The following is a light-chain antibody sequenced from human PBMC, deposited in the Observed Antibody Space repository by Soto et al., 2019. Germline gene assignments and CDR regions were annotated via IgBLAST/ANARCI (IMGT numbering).Light chain of an antibody. CDR2: KAS. Sequence: DIKMTQSPSTLSASVGDRVTITCRASQSISSWLAWNQQKPGKAPKLLIYKASSLESGVPSSFSGSRSGTEVTLNVSSLQRDDFASYYCQQYNSYPFTFGPGTKVDIK. CDR1: QSISSW. CDR3: QQYNSYPFT. V-gene: IGKV1-5*03. J-gene: IGKJ3*01.